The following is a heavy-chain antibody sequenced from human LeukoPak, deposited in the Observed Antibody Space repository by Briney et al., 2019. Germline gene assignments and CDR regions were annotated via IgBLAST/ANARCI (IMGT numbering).Heavy chain of an antibody. D-gene: IGHD3-22*01. Sequence: ASVKVSCKASGGTFSSYAISWVRQAPGQGLEWTGGIIPIFGTANYAQKFQGRVTITADESTSTAYMELSSLRSEDTAVYYCARKLYDSRPLGAFDIWGQGTMVTVSS. CDR3: ARKLYDSRPLGAFDI. V-gene: IGHV1-69*13. CDR1: GGTFSSYA. J-gene: IGHJ3*02. CDR2: IIPIFGTA.